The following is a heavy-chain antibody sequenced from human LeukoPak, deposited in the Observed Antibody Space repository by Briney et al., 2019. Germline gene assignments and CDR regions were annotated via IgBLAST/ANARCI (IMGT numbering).Heavy chain of an antibody. CDR1: GFTFSSYS. CDR2: ISSSSSTI. V-gene: IGHV3-48*04. CDR3: ARDLRGGGFGELFWGHRSWSYDY. Sequence: PGGSLRLSCAASGFTFSSYSMNWVRQAPGKGLEWVSYISSSSSTIYYADSVKGRFTISRDNAKNSLYLQMNSLRAEDTAVYYCARDLRGGGFGELFWGHRSWSYDYWGQGTLVTVSS. J-gene: IGHJ4*02. D-gene: IGHD3-10*01.